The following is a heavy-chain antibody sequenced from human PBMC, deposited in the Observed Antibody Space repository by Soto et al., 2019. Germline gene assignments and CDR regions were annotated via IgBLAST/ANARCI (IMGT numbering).Heavy chain of an antibody. V-gene: IGHV4-59*08. J-gene: IGHJ6*03. CDR1: GGSISSYY. D-gene: IGHD3-10*01. Sequence: SETLSLTCTVSGGSISSYYWSWIRQPPGKGLEWIGYMYYSGSINNNPSLKSRVPISVDTSKNQFSLKLDSVTAADTAVYYCARGQRGSTMGGYYYYYMDVWGKGTTVTVSS. CDR3: ARGQRGSTMGGYYYYYMDV. CDR2: MYYSGSI.